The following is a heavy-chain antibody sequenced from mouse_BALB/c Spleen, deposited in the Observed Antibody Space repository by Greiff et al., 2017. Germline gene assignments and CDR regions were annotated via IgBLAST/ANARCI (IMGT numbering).Heavy chain of an antibody. CDR1: GYTFTSYT. J-gene: IGHJ4*01. D-gene: IGHD2-1*01. CDR2: INPSSGYT. V-gene: IGHV1-4*02. CDR3: ARYGNYVGAMDY. Sequence: VQLQQSAAELARPGASVKMSCKASGYTFTSYTMHWVKQRPGQGLEWIGYINPSSGYTEYNQKFKDKTTLTADKSSSTAYMQLSSLTSEDSAVYYCARYGNYVGAMDYWGQGTSVTVSS.